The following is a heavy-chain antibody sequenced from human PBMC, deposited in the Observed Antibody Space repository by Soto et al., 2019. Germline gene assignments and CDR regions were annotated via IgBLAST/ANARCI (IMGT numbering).Heavy chain of an antibody. Sequence: GASVKVSCKASGYTFTSYAMHWVRQAPGQRLEWMGWINAGNGNTEYSQKFQGRVTITRDTSASTAYMELSSLRSEDTAVYYCATRADFWSGPNGMDVWGQGTTVTVSS. CDR3: ATRADFWSGPNGMDV. CDR2: INAGNGNT. J-gene: IGHJ6*02. D-gene: IGHD3-3*01. V-gene: IGHV1-3*01. CDR1: GYTFTSYA.